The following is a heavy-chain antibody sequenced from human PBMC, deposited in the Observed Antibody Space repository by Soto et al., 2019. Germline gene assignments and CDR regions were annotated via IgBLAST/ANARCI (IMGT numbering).Heavy chain of an antibody. D-gene: IGHD3-10*01. J-gene: IGHJ4*02. CDR1: GLTVSTNP. CDR3: ARDGSGH. Sequence: EVQLVESGGGLVQPGGSLRLSCAASGLTVSTNPMSWVRQAPGKGLEWVSVIYTGGGTHYADSVKGRFTISRDNSKNTVNLKMNSLRPEDTAVYYCARDGSGHWGQGTRVTVSS. V-gene: IGHV3-66*01. CDR2: IYTGGGT.